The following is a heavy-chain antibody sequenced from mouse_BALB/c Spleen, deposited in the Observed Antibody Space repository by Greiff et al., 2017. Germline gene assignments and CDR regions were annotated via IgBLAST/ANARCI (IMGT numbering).Heavy chain of an antibody. CDR2: ISYDGSN. V-gene: IGHV3-6*02. J-gene: IGHJ3*01. CDR3: ARGYSAWFAY. CDR1: GYSITSGYY. D-gene: IGHD2-3*01. Sequence: EVKLVESGPGLVKPSQSLSLTCSVTGYSITSGYYWNWIRQFPGNKLEWMGYISYDGSNNYNPSLKNRISITRDTSKNQFFLKLNSVTTEDTATYYCARGYSAWFAYWGQGTLVTVSA.